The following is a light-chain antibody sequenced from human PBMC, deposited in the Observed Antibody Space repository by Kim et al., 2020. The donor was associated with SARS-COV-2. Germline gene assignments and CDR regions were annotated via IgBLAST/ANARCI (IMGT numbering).Light chain of an antibody. CDR3: QQYISYGT. Sequence: DIQMTQSPSTLSASVGDRVTITCRASQSISNYLAWYQQKPGKVPKLLIFDASSLQSGVPSRFSGSGSGTEFTLTISSLQPDDFATYYCQQYISYGTFSQGTKVDIK. CDR2: DAS. CDR1: QSISNY. V-gene: IGKV1-5*01. J-gene: IGKJ1*01.